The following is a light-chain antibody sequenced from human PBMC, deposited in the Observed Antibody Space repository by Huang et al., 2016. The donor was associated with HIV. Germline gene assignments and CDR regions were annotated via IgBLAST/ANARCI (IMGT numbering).Light chain of an antibody. CDR2: GAS. CDR3: QQYASSFFT. Sequence: EIVLTQSPAALSLSPGQKATLFCRASQTVTDNYLAWYQQKPGQAPRLLVYGASDRVTDIPARFSGSGSGTDFTLSISSLEPEDFALYFCQQYASSFFTFGQGTNLEI. V-gene: IGKV3-20*01. J-gene: IGKJ2*01. CDR1: QTVTDNY.